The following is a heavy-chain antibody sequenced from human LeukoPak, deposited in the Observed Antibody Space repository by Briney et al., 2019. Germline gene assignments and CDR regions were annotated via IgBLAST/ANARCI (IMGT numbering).Heavy chain of an antibody. V-gene: IGHV4-59*01. D-gene: IGHD3-10*01. Sequence: SETLSLTCTVSGGSISSYYWSWIRQPPGKALEWIGYVYYSGSTNYNPSLKSRVTISVDTSKNQFSLKLSSVTAADTAVYYCARSELLWFGGVNSGFDHWGQGTLVTVSS. J-gene: IGHJ4*02. CDR1: GGSISSYY. CDR3: ARSELLWFGGVNSGFDH. CDR2: VYYSGST.